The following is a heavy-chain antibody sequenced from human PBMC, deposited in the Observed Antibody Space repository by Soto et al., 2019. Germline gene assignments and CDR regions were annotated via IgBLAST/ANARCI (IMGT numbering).Heavy chain of an antibody. CDR3: AHKGTEDWPLDY. V-gene: IGHV2-5*02. Sequence: QITLKESGPTLVRPTQTLTLTCAFSGFSLSTSGVGVGWIRQPPGKALEWLAVIYWDDSKHYSPSLRSRLTITQATSKNQVVLTMTNMDPMDTGTSYCAHKGTEDWPLDYWGQGTLVTVSS. CDR1: GFSLSTSGVG. CDR2: IYWDDSK. D-gene: IGHD1-1*01. J-gene: IGHJ4*02.